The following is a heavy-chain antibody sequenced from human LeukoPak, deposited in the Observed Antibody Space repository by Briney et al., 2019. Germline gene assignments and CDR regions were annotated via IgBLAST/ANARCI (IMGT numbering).Heavy chain of an antibody. CDR2: ISGSGGST. D-gene: IGHD2-21*02. Sequence: PGGSLRLSCEASGFTFSSYAMSWVRQAPGKGLEWVSAISGSGGSTYYADSVKGRFTISRDNSKNTLYLQMNSLRAEDTAVYYCAKSSDWVTHPRFYYYGMDVWGQGTTVTVSS. J-gene: IGHJ6*02. CDR1: GFTFSSYA. V-gene: IGHV3-23*01. CDR3: AKSSDWVTHPRFYYYGMDV.